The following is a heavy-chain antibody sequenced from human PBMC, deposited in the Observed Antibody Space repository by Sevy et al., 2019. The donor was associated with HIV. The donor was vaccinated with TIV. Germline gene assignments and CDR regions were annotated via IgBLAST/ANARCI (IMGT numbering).Heavy chain of an antibody. V-gene: IGHV3-30*18. CDR1: GFTFSSYD. Sequence: GGSLRVSCAASGFTFSSYDMHWVRQAPGKGLEWVAIILHDGSYREYVDSLRGRFTMSRDNSKNTLYLQMNGLSIEDTAVYYCAKNRLPGGSYFSRHGLDVWGRGTTVTVSS. CDR2: ILHDGSYR. D-gene: IGHD3-10*01. J-gene: IGHJ6*02. CDR3: AKNRLPGGSYFSRHGLDV.